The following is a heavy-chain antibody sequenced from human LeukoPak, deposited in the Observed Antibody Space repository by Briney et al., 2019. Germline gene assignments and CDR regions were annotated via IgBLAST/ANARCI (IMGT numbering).Heavy chain of an antibody. CDR3: ARAENDAFDI. V-gene: IGHV3-30*02. CDR2: IRYDGSNK. CDR1: GFTFSSYG. Sequence: GGSLRLSCAASGFTFSSYGMHWVRQAPGKGLEWVAFIRYDGSNKYYADSVKGRFTISRDNAKNSLYLQMNSLRAEDTAVYYCARAENDAFDIWGQGTMVTVSS. J-gene: IGHJ3*02.